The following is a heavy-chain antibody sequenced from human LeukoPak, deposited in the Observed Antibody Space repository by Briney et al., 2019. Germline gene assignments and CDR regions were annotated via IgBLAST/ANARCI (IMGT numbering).Heavy chain of an antibody. CDR2: IKQDGSEK. D-gene: IGHD7-27*01. CDR3: AKDMGTVTDNFDS. J-gene: IGHJ4*02. Sequence: GGSLRLSCAASGFTFSDYWMNWVRQAPGKGPEWVANIKQDGSEKYYVDSVKGRFTISRDNAKNSLYLQMNSLRAEDTAMYYCAKDMGTVTDNFDSWGQGTLVTVSS. CDR1: GFTFSDYW. V-gene: IGHV3-7*01.